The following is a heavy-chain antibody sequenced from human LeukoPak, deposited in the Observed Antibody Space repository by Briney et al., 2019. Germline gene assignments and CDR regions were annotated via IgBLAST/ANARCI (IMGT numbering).Heavy chain of an antibody. Sequence: ASVKVSCKASGYTFTSYGISWVRQAPGQGLEWRGWISAYNGNTNYAQKLQGRVTMTTDTSTSTVYMELSSLRSEDTAVYYCARQRGGQYEDAFDIWGQGTVVTVSS. V-gene: IGHV1-18*01. D-gene: IGHD2-8*01. CDR2: ISAYNGNT. CDR1: GYTFTSYG. CDR3: ARQRGGQYEDAFDI. J-gene: IGHJ3*02.